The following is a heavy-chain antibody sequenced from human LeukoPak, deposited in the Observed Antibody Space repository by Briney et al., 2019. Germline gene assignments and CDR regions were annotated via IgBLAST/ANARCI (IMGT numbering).Heavy chain of an antibody. J-gene: IGHJ3*02. V-gene: IGHV7-4-1*02. Sequence: ASVKVSFKASGYTFTIYAMNWVRQAPGQGLEWMGWINTNTGNPTYAQGFTGRFVFSLDTSVSTAYLQISSLKAEDTAVYYCARDFLADSSGDAFDIWGQGTMVTVSS. CDR2: INTNTGNP. D-gene: IGHD3-22*01. CDR3: ARDFLADSSGDAFDI. CDR1: GYTFTIYA.